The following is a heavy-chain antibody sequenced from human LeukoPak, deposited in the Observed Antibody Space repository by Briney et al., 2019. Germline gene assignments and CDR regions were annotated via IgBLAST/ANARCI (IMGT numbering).Heavy chain of an antibody. Sequence: SGPTLVNPTQTLTLTCTFSGFSLSTSGVGVGWIRQPPGKGLEWIGYTYYSGSTNYNPSLKSRVTISVDTSKNQFSLKLSSVTAADTAVYYCARAEQQLPVYFQHWGQGTLVTVSS. CDR3: ARAEQQLPVYFQH. J-gene: IGHJ1*01. CDR1: GFSLSTSGVG. V-gene: IGHV4-61*05. CDR2: TYYSGST. D-gene: IGHD6-13*01.